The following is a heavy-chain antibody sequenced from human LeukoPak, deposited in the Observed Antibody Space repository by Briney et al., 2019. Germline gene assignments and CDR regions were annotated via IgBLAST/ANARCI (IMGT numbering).Heavy chain of an antibody. Sequence: PSETLSLTCTVSGGSISSYYWSWIRQPPGKGLEWIGSIYYSGSTYYNPSLKSRVTISVDTSKNQFSLKLSSVTAADTAVYYCASVTGGDYGDYWGQGTLVTVSS. CDR1: GGSISSYY. D-gene: IGHD1-14*01. CDR3: ASVTGGDYGDY. V-gene: IGHV4-59*12. J-gene: IGHJ4*02. CDR2: IYYSGST.